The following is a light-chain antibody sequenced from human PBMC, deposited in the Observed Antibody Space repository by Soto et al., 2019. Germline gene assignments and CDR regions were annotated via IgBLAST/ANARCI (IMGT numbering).Light chain of an antibody. J-gene: IGKJ1*01. CDR3: QQSYTTPWT. CDR2: AAS. CDR1: QNISYY. Sequence: DIQMTQSPSSLSASVGDRVTITCRASQNISYYLNWFQQKSGKAPNLLIYAASTLHIGVPSRFSSSGFGTDFSLTISSLEPEDFAGYSCQQSYTTPWTFGQGSNVDVK. V-gene: IGKV1-39*01.